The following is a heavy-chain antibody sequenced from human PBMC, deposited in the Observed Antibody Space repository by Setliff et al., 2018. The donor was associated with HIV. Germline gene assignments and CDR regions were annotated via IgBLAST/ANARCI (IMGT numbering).Heavy chain of an antibody. J-gene: IGHJ3*02. V-gene: IGHV4-4*07. CDR3: ARHGHFYDSSSSDAFDI. Sequence: SETLSLTCTVSGGSISSYYWSWIRQPAGKGLEWIGRIYTSGTTNYKPSLNSRVTMSVDTSKNQFSLKLYSATAADTAVYHCARHGHFYDSSSSDAFDIWGHGTMVTVSS. CDR2: IYTSGTT. CDR1: GGSISSYY. D-gene: IGHD3-22*01.